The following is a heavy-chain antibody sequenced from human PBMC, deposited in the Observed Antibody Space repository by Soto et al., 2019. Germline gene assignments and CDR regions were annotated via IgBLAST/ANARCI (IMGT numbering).Heavy chain of an antibody. Sequence: PSETLSLTCTVSGGSISSYYWSWIRQPPGKGLEWIGYIYYSGSTNYNPTLKSRVTISVDTSKNHFSLKLSSVTAADTAVYYCARENYDILTGYYRYYGMDVWGQGTTVTVSS. D-gene: IGHD3-9*01. CDR1: GGSISSYY. J-gene: IGHJ6*02. CDR3: ARENYDILTGYYRYYGMDV. V-gene: IGHV4-59*01. CDR2: IYYSGST.